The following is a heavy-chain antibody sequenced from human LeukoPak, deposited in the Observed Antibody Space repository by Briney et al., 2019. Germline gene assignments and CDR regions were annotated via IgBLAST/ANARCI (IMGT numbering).Heavy chain of an antibody. CDR3: ARDRCSNGVCYRENDY. V-gene: IGHV1-2*02. D-gene: IGHD2-8*01. CDR1: GYTFTGYY. CDR2: INPNTGGT. Sequence: GASVKVSCKASGYTFTGYYMHWVRQAPGQGPEWMGWINPNTGGTKYAQKFQGRVTMTRDTSISTAYMELSRLRSDDTAVYYCARDRCSNGVCYRENDYWGQGTLVTVSS. J-gene: IGHJ4*02.